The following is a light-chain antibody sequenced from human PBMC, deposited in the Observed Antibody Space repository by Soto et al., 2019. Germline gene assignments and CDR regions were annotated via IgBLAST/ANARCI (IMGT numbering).Light chain of an antibody. CDR2: EVN. Sequence: QSPLTQPASVSGSPGRSITISCTGTSTDVGGYKYVSWYQQHPGTAPKLMIFEVNGRPSGVSDRFSGSKSGNTASLTISGLQPEDEADYYCSSFSSSSTPYVFGTGTKVTVL. CDR3: SSFSSSSTPYV. CDR1: STDVGGYKY. V-gene: IGLV2-14*01. J-gene: IGLJ1*01.